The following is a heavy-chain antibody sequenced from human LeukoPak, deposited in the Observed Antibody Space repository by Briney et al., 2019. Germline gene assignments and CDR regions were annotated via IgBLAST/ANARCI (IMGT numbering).Heavy chain of an antibody. J-gene: IGHJ3*02. CDR1: GFTFSRYG. Sequence: GGSLRLSCAASGFTFSRYGMHWVRQAPGKGLEWVSSISSSSSYIYYADSVKGRFTISRDNAKNSLYLQMNSLRAEDTAVYYCARFRAMASDAFDIWGQGTMVTVSS. V-gene: IGHV3-21*01. D-gene: IGHD6-19*01. CDR3: ARFRAMASDAFDI. CDR2: ISSSSSYI.